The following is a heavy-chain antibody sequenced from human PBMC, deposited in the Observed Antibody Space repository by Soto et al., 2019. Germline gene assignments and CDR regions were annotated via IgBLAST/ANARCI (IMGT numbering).Heavy chain of an antibody. D-gene: IGHD5-18*01. CDR1: GDSISGYY. Sequence: PSETLSLTCIVSGDSISGYYWSWTRQPPGQGLEYIGYIHYSGSTDYNPSLKGRVTISVDMSKNQFSLKLTSVTAAHTAFYSCEKDRDTIYSWGQGTLVTVS. CDR3: EKDRDTIYS. CDR2: IHYSGST. J-gene: IGHJ5*02. V-gene: IGHV4-59*12.